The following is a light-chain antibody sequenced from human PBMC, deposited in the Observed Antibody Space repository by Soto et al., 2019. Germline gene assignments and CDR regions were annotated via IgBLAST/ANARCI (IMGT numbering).Light chain of an antibody. CDR2: GND. CDR3: QSYDSSLSAVV. Sequence: QSVLTQSPSVSGAPGQRVTISCTGSSSNIGSGYDVHWYQHHPGTAPKLFIFGNDNRPSGVPDRFSGSKSGTSASLAITGLQTEDEADYYCQSYDSSLSAVVFGGGTKLTVL. CDR1: SSNIGSGYD. V-gene: IGLV1-40*01. J-gene: IGLJ2*01.